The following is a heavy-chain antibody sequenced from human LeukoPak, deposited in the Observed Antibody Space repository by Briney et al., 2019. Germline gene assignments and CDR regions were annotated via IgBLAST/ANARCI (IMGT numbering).Heavy chain of an antibody. Sequence: GESLKISCKGSGYSLTSYWIGWVRQMPGKGLEWMGIIYPGDSDTRYSPSFQGQVTISADKSISTAYLQWSSLKASDTAMYYCARGTMVRGVPTLYYYYYYGMDVWGQGTTVTVSS. J-gene: IGHJ6*02. CDR1: GYSLTSYW. CDR2: IYPGDSDT. CDR3: ARGTMVRGVPTLYYYYYYGMDV. D-gene: IGHD3-10*01. V-gene: IGHV5-51*01.